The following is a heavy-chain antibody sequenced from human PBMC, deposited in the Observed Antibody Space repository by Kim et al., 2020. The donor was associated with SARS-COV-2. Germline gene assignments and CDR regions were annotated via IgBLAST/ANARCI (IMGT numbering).Heavy chain of an antibody. J-gene: IGHJ6*01. CDR1: GVSIISSTYY. D-gene: IGHD2-15*01. CDR3: ARHTHHFSYYG. V-gene: IGHV4-39*01. CDR2: IYFNGNT. Sequence: SETLSPTCTVSGVSIISSTYYWGWIRQPPGKGLEWIGSIYFNGNTYYTPSLKSRVTISVDSSKNQFSLKLTSVTAADTAVYYCARHTHHFSYYG.